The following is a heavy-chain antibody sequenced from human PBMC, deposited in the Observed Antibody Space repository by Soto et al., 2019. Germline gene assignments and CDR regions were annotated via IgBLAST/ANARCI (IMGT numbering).Heavy chain of an antibody. CDR2: IWYDGTQK. CDR3: ARGTHSYSGSHELDA. J-gene: IGHJ5*02. Sequence: QVQLEESGGGVVQPGRSLRLSCEASGFTFNTYSMHWVRQPPGKGLEWLAAIWYDGTQKYYADSVKGRFIISRDNSKKTLYLEMNNLRDEDSAMYFCARGTHSYSGSHELDAWGLGTLVTVSS. V-gene: IGHV3-33*01. D-gene: IGHD1-26*01. CDR1: GFTFNTYS.